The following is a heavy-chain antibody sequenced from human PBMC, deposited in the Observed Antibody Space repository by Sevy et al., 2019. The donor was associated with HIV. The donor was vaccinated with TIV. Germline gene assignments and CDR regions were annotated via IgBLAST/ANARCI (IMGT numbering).Heavy chain of an antibody. CDR2: INPNSGGT. CDR3: ARLNYDILTGYSSNDY. Sequence: ASVKVSCKASGYTFSGYYMHWVRQAPGQGLEWMGRINPNSGGTNYAQKFQGRVTMTRDTSISTAYMELSRLRSDDAAVYYCARLNYDILTGYSSNDYWGQGTLVTVSS. CDR1: GYTFSGYY. D-gene: IGHD3-9*01. J-gene: IGHJ4*02. V-gene: IGHV1-2*06.